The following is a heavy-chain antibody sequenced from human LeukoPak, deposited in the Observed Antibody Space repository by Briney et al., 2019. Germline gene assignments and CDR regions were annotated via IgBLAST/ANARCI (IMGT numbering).Heavy chain of an antibody. CDR1: GFSFSNYG. CDR2: VWYDGSNK. D-gene: IGHD3-10*01. V-gene: IGHV3-33*06. J-gene: IGHJ4*02. CDR3: AKEMAHSPHSSGTYWSDGGVGLDY. Sequence: PGGSLRLSCAASGFSFSNYGMLWVRQAPGKGLGWMAVVWYDGSNKYYADSVKGRFTISRDNSKNTLYLQMDSLRAEDTAVYYCAKEMAHSPHSSGTYWSDGGVGLDYWGQGTLVTVSS.